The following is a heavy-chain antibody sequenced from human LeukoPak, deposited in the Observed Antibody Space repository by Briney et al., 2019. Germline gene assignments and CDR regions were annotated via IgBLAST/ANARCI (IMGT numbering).Heavy chain of an antibody. CDR3: ARDYIVVVPAAIPFDY. CDR2: MNPDSGDT. V-gene: IGHV1-8*01. Sequence: GASVKVSCKASGYTFTTYEINWVRQATGQGLEWMGWMNPDSGDTAYAQKFQGRITMTRSTSISTAYMELSSLRSEDTAVYYCARDYIVVVPAAIPFDYWGQGTLVTVSS. J-gene: IGHJ4*02. D-gene: IGHD2-2*02. CDR1: GYTFTTYE.